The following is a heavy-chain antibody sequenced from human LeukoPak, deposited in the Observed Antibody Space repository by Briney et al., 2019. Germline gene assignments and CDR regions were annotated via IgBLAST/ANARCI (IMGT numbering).Heavy chain of an antibody. D-gene: IGHD3-16*01. CDR1: GFSFSSYG. Sequence: GGSLRLSCAASGFSFSSYGMHWVRQAPGKGLEWVALIWYDGSNNYYADPVKGRFTISRDNSKNTLYLQMNSLRAEDTAVYYCARGLTPTSPPFDYWGQGTLVTVSS. J-gene: IGHJ4*02. CDR3: ARGLTPTSPPFDY. CDR2: IWYDGSNN. V-gene: IGHV3-33*01.